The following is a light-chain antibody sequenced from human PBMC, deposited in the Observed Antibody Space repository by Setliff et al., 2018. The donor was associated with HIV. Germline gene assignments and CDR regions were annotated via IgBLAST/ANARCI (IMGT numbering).Light chain of an antibody. CDR2: SDN. Sequence: QSVLTQTPSASGTPGQGVTISCSGGSSNIGANTVNWYQQLPGTAPKLLMYSDNQRPSGVPDRFSGSKSGTSASLAISGLQSEDEADYYCATWDDGLNGRVFGTGTKVTV. CDR1: SSNIGANT. V-gene: IGLV1-44*01. J-gene: IGLJ1*01. CDR3: ATWDDGLNGRV.